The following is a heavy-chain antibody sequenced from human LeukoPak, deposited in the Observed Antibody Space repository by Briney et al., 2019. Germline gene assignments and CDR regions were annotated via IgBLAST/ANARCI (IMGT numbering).Heavy chain of an antibody. CDR2: VSDDGSNK. D-gene: IGHD5-12*01. CDR3: AKPRLRGGYLFDY. V-gene: IGHV3-30*18. CDR1: GFTSSSYG. J-gene: IGHJ4*02. Sequence: PGRSLRLSCAASGFTSSSYGMHWVRQAPGKGLEWMAVVSDDGSNKYYEDSVRGRFTISRDNSKNTLYLQMSSLRDEDTAVYYCAKPRLRGGYLFDYWGQGTLVTVSS.